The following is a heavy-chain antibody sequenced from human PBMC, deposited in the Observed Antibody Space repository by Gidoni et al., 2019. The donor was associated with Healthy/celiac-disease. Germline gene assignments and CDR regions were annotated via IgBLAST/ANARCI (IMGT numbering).Heavy chain of an antibody. CDR1: GFTFSSYA. V-gene: IGHV3-23*01. D-gene: IGHD6-13*01. Sequence: VQLLESGGGLVQPGGSLRLSCAPSGFTFSSYARSWVRQAPGKGLEWVSAISGSGGSTYYACSVKGRVTISRDNSKDTLYLQMNSLRAEDTAVYYCAKLGQQLGRNNWFDPWGQGTLVTVSS. CDR2: ISGSGGST. CDR3: AKLGQQLGRNNWFDP. J-gene: IGHJ5*02.